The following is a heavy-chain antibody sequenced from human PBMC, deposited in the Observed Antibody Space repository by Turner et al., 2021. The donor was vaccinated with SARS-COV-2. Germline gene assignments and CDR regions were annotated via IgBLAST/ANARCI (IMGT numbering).Heavy chain of an antibody. CDR2: MNPNSGNT. D-gene: IGHD3-9*01. CDR1: GYTFTSYG. CDR3: ARAAQLTVWFDP. V-gene: IGHV1-8*02. J-gene: IGHJ5*02. Sequence: QVQLVQSGAEVKKPGASVKVSCKASGYTFTSYGFSWVRQAPGQGLEWMGWMNPNSGNTGYAQKFQGRVTMTRNTSISTAYMELSSLRSEDTAVYYCARAAQLTVWFDPWGQGTLVTVSS.